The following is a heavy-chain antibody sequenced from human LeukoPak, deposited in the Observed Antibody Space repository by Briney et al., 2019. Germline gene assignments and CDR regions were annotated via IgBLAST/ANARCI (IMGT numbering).Heavy chain of an antibody. V-gene: IGHV3-9*01. CDR2: ICWNSGSI. J-gene: IGHJ4*02. CDR3: PKDTTSSWYQDYFDY. CDR1: GFTFDDYA. Sequence: GGSLRLSCTASGFTFDDYAMHWVRQAPGKGLEWVSGICWNSGSIGYADSVKGRFTISRDNAKNSLYLQMNSLRAEDTALYYCPKDTTSSWYQDYFDYWGQGTLVTVSS. D-gene: IGHD6-13*01.